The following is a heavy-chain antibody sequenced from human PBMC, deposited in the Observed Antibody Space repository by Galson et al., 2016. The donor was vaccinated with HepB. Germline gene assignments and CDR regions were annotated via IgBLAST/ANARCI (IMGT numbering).Heavy chain of an antibody. CDR3: VKDRPTYVTYDIWSGYLGGDY. Sequence: SLRLSCAASGFSFSSYGMHWVRQAPGKGLEWVAVISHDGSNRQYVDSVRGRFTISSDNAKNTLYLHMNSLRAEDTAVYYCVKDRPTYVTYDIWSGYLGGDYWGQGTLVTVSS. D-gene: IGHD3-3*01. V-gene: IGHV3-30*18. CDR1: GFSFSSYG. CDR2: ISHDGSNR. J-gene: IGHJ4*02.